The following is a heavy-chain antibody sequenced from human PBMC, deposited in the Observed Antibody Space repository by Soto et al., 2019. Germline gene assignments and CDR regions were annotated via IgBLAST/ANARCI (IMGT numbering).Heavy chain of an antibody. J-gene: IGHJ4*02. CDR3: AREMLTANY. CDR2: IDSRSGTI. Sequence: EIQLVESGGGLVQPGGSLKLSCAASGFTFSTYSMNWVRQAPGKGLEWVSYIDSRSGTIYYADSVKGRFTISRDNVKNSLYLQMNSLRDEDTAVYYCAREMLTANYWGQGTLVTVSS. V-gene: IGHV3-48*02. D-gene: IGHD3-10*02. CDR1: GFTFSTYS.